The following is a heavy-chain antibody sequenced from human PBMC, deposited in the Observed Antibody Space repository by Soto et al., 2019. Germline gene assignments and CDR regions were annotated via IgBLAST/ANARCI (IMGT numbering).Heavy chain of an antibody. CDR1: GGSISSGSYY. CDR3: ATRTDYYYGSGSLGGMDV. Sequence: QVQLQESGPGLVKPSQTLSLTCTVSGGSISSGSYYWSWIRQLPGKGLEWIGYIYYSGSTYYNPSLKSRVIISVDTSKNQFSLKLNSVTAADTAVYYCATRTDYYYGSGSLGGMDVWGQGTTVTVSS. J-gene: IGHJ6*02. D-gene: IGHD3-10*01. CDR2: IYYSGST. V-gene: IGHV4-31*03.